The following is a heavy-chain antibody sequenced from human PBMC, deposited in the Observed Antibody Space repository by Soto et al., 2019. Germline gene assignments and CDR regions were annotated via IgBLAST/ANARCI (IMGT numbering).Heavy chain of an antibody. CDR3: ARGPYDFWSGYYSFDP. J-gene: IGHJ5*02. V-gene: IGHV4-30-2*01. CDR2: IYLSGST. Sequence: SETLSLTCAVSGGSISSGGYSWSWIRQPPGKGMEWIGYIYLSGSTYYNPSLKSRVTISVDRSKNQFSLKLSSVTAADTSVYYCARGPYDFWSGYYSFDPWGQGTLVTVSS. D-gene: IGHD3-3*01. CDR1: GGSISSGGYS.